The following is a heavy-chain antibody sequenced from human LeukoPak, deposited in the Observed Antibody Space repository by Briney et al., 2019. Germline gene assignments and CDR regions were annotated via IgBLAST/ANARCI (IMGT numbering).Heavy chain of an antibody. Sequence: GGSLRLSCAASGFTFGDYAMHWVRQAPGKGLEWVSGISWNSGSIGYADSVKGRFTISRDNAKNSLYLQMNSLRTGDTALHYCTKGAVWGTYLTHAFDIWGQGTMVTVSS. J-gene: IGHJ3*02. D-gene: IGHD3-16*02. CDR1: GFTFGDYA. V-gene: IGHV3-9*01. CDR2: ISWNSGSI. CDR3: TKGAVWGTYLTHAFDI.